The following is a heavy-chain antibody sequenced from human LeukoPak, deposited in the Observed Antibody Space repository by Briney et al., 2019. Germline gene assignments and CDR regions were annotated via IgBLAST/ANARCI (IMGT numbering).Heavy chain of an antibody. D-gene: IGHD6-13*01. V-gene: IGHV3-21*01. CDR3: ARDSQQLPTHPSYYYYYYMGV. CDR2: ISSSSSYI. CDR1: GFTFSSYS. Sequence: PGGSLRLSCAASGFTFSSYSMNWVRQAPGKGLEWVSSISSSSSYIYYADSVKGRFTISRDNAKNSLYLQMNSLRAGDTAVYYCARDSQQLPTHPSYYYYYYMGVWGKGTTVTVSS. J-gene: IGHJ6*03.